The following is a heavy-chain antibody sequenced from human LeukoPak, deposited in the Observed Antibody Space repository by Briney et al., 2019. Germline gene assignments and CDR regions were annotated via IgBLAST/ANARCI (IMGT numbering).Heavy chain of an antibody. CDR1: GFALSIHW. V-gene: IGHV3-7*03. J-gene: IGHJ6*02. CDR2: VNRDGSET. Sequence: PGGSLRLSRAASGFALSIHWMTWVCQVPGRGPEWVANVNRDGSETYYLDSVKGRFTISKDNAKNSLYLQMNSLRAEDTAFYHCARNNGMDVWGQGTTVTVSS. CDR3: ARNNGMDV.